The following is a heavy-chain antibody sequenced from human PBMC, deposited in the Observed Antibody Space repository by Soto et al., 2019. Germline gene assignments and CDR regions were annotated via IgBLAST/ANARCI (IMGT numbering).Heavy chain of an antibody. V-gene: IGHV3-23*01. CDR2: MSGSSSTT. Sequence: LRLSCATSGLTFSNYAISWVRQAPGGGLEWVSSMSGSSSTTYYADSVRGRFTISRDRSKNTLYLQMSSLRAEDTALYYCAKNQERELPRVIDFWGQGTLVTVSS. CDR3: AKNQERELPRVIDF. J-gene: IGHJ4*02. D-gene: IGHD1-7*01. CDR1: GLTFSNYA.